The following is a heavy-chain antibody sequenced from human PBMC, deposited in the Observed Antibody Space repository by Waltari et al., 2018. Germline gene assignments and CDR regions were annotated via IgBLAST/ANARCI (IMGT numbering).Heavy chain of an antibody. D-gene: IGHD6-13*01. CDR1: GFTFSSYA. CDR2: ISGSGGST. V-gene: IGHV3-23*01. CDR3: AKGILRYSSSWSDYYGMDV. Sequence: EVQLLESGGGLVQPGGSLRLSCAASGFTFSSYAMSWVRQAQGKGLEWVSAISGSGGSTYYADSVKGRFTISRDNSKNTLYLQMNSLRAEDTAVYYCAKGILRYSSSWSDYYGMDVWGQGTTVTVSS. J-gene: IGHJ6*02.